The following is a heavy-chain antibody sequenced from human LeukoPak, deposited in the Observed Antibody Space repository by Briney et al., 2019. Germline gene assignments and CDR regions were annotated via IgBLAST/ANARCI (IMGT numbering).Heavy chain of an antibody. CDR2: IYYSGST. V-gene: IGHV4-59*08. D-gene: IGHD3-9*01. CDR1: GGSISSYY. Sequence: PSETLSLTCTVSGGSISSYYWSWIRQPPGKGLEWIGYIYYSGSTNYNPSLKSRVTISVDTSKNQFSLKLSSVTAADTAVYYCARAGGYDILTGYYKVGWFDPWGQGTPVTVSS. J-gene: IGHJ5*02. CDR3: ARAGGYDILTGYYKVGWFDP.